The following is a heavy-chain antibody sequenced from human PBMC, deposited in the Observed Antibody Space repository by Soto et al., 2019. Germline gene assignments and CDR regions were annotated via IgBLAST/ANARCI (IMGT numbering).Heavy chain of an antibody. Sequence: SVKVSCKASGGTFSSYTISWVRQAPGQGLEWMGRIIPILGIANYAQKFQGRVTITADKSTSTAYMELSSLRSEDTAVYYCARGPIPRIAARQGNWSDPWGQGTLVTVSS. D-gene: IGHD6-6*01. CDR3: ARGPIPRIAARQGNWSDP. CDR1: GGTFSSYT. V-gene: IGHV1-69*02. J-gene: IGHJ5*02. CDR2: IIPILGIA.